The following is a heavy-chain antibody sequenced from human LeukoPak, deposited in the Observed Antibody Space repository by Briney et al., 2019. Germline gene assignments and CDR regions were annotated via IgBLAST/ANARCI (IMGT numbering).Heavy chain of an antibody. Sequence: PSETLSLTCTVSGGSISSYFWNWIRQPPGKGPEWIGYIYYSGSTNYNPSLKSRVTISIDTYKNQFSLKLSSVTAADTAVYYCARRAYSSGYYFFDYWGQGTLVTVSS. J-gene: IGHJ4*02. V-gene: IGHV4-59*01. CDR1: GGSISSYF. D-gene: IGHD3-22*01. CDR2: IYYSGST. CDR3: ARRAYSSGYYFFDY.